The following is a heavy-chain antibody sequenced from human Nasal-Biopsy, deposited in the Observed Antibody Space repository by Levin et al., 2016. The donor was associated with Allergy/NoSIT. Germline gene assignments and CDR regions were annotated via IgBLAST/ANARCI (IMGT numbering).Heavy chain of an antibody. Sequence: GSLRLSCSVSDGSISSSNNWWGWIRQPPGKGLEWLGTVYHNEYTSYNPSLRRRVTISKDTSKSQFSLRLSSVTAADTAVYYCAKYQGDYGDFYDTFYIWGQGTMVTVSS. CDR2: VYHNEYT. V-gene: IGHV4-39*01. J-gene: IGHJ3*02. D-gene: IGHD4-17*01. CDR3: AKYQGDYGDFYDTFYI. CDR1: DGSISSSNNW.